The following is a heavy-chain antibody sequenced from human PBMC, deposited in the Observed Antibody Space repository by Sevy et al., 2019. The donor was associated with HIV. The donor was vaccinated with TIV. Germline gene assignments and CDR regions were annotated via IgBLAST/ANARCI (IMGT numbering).Heavy chain of an antibody. CDR1: GFSFSIHG. D-gene: IGHD6-6*01. J-gene: IGHJ6*02. V-gene: IGHV3-30*18. CDR3: AKAPGQRVGDPYYYYSGMDV. Sequence: GGSLRLSCAASGFSFSIHGMHWVRQAPGKGLEWVAVMSYDGSRKYYADSVKGRFTISRDNSKNTLFLQMNSLRVEDTAVYYCAKAPGQRVGDPYYYYSGMDVWGQGTTVTVS. CDR2: MSYDGSRK.